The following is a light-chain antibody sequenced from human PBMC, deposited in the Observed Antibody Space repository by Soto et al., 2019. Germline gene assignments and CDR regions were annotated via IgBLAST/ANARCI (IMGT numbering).Light chain of an antibody. V-gene: IGKV3-11*01. J-gene: IGKJ3*01. CDR3: QQRSDWAFS. CDR1: ESISDY. Sequence: EIVLTQSPATLSLSPGETATLSCRASESISDYLGWYQQKPGHAPRLLIYDASNRATGIPGRFSGSGSGTDFTLTISSLEPEDFAVYYCQQRSDWAFSFGPGTKVDLK. CDR2: DAS.